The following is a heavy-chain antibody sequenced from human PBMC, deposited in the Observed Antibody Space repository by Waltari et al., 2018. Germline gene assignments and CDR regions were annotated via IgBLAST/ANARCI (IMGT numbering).Heavy chain of an antibody. D-gene: IGHD4-17*01. CDR1: GGSITTRSYH. CDR2: INISGST. J-gene: IGHJ3*02. V-gene: IGHV4-39*07. CDR3: ARQPPTTVPTPRSPFDT. Sequence: QPQLQESCPGLEKPSETLSLTCTVPGGSITTRSYHCAWIRHTPGKGLEWIGSINISGSTYYNPSLRSRVTMSVDTSNNQFSLKLTSVTAADTAVYYCARQPPTTVPTPRSPFDTWGQGTMVSVSS.